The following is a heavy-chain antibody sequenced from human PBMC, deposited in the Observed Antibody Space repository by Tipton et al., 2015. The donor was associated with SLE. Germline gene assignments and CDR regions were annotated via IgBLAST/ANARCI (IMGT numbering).Heavy chain of an antibody. CDR3: ANLVGTGDYAVDI. D-gene: IGHD2-21*01. CDR1: GFTFDDYA. Sequence: SLRLSCAASGFTFDDYAMHWVRQAPGKGLEWVSLISWDGGSTYYTDSVKGRFTISRDNSKNSLYLQMSNLRAEDTALYYCANLVGTGDYAVDIWSQGTMFTVS. CDR2: ISWDGGST. J-gene: IGHJ3*02. V-gene: IGHV3-43D*03.